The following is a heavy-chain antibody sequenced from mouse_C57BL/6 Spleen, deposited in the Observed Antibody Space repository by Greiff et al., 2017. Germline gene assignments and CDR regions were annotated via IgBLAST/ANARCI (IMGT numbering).Heavy chain of an antibody. V-gene: IGHV5-9-1*02. CDR2: ISSGGDYI. D-gene: IGHD2-3*01. CDR3: TRDLLDGYYAMDY. CDR1: GFTFSSYA. J-gene: IGHJ4*01. Sequence: DVHLVESGEGLVKPGGSLKLSCAASGFTFSSYAMSWVRQTPEKRLEWVAYISSGGDYIYYAATVKGRFTISRDNARNTRYLQLSSLKSEDTAMYYCTRDLLDGYYAMDYWGQRTSVTVSS.